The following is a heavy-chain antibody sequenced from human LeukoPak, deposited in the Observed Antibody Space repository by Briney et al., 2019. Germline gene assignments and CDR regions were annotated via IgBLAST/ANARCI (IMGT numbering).Heavy chain of an antibody. Sequence: ASVNVSCKASGYPFITYYIHWVRQAPGPGLEWMGCINPKNGDTNYAQKFQGRVTMTRDTSIATAYMEVSRLRFDDTAVYFCARAGYDYGDSSDYWGQGTLVTVSS. J-gene: IGHJ4*02. D-gene: IGHD4-17*01. CDR1: GYPFITYY. CDR2: INPKNGDT. CDR3: ARAGYDYGDSSDY. V-gene: IGHV1-2*02.